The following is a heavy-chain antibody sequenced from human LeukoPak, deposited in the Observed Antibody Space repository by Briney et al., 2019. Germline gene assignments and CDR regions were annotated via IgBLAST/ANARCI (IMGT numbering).Heavy chain of an antibody. CDR3: VKDRRGSDAFDI. Sequence: GGSLRLSCAASGFTFDDYSMYWVRQAPGKGLEWVSLISWNGDSTYYADSVKGRFTISRDNSKNSLYLQMNSPRPEDTALYYCVKDRRGSDAFDIWGQGTMVTVSS. J-gene: IGHJ3*02. CDR2: ISWNGDST. CDR1: GFTFDDYS. D-gene: IGHD3-10*01. V-gene: IGHV3-43*01.